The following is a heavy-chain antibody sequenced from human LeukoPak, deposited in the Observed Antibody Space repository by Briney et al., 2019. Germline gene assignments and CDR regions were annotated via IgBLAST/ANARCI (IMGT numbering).Heavy chain of an antibody. CDR3: ARGYGDYQIGYYYGMDV. Sequence: SETLSLTCTVSGGSISSYYWSWIRQPPGKGLEWIGYIYYSGSSNYNPSLKSRVTISVDTSKNQFSLKLSSVTAADTAVYYCARGYGDYQIGYYYGMDVWGQGTTVTVSS. CDR2: IYYSGSS. CDR1: GGSISSYY. V-gene: IGHV4-59*01. D-gene: IGHD4-17*01. J-gene: IGHJ6*02.